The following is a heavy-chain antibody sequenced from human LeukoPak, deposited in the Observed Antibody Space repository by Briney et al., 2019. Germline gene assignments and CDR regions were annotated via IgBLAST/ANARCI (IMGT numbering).Heavy chain of an antibody. V-gene: IGHV3-48*01. J-gene: IGHJ4*02. CDR3: ARADWDTAMIDY. CDR1: GFTFSSYN. Sequence: GGSLRLSCAVSGFTFSSYNMKWVRQAPGKGLEWVSYISSSGSTIHYADSVKGRFTISRDNAKNSLYLQLDSLRAEDTAVYYCARADWDTAMIDYWGQGTLVTVSS. D-gene: IGHD5-18*01. CDR2: ISSSGSTI.